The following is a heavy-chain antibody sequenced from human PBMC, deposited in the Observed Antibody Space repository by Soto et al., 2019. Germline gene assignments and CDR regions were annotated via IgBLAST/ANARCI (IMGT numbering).Heavy chain of an antibody. CDR1: GGTFSSYA. CDR3: ARESPTRIVGATTGTFRY. Sequence: ASVKLSCKASGGTFSSYAISWVRQAPGQGLEWMGGIIPIFGTANYAQKFQGRVTITADESTSTAYMELSSLRSEDTAVYYCARESPTRIVGATTGTFRYWGQGTLVTVSS. D-gene: IGHD1-26*01. J-gene: IGHJ4*02. CDR2: IIPIFGTA. V-gene: IGHV1-69*13.